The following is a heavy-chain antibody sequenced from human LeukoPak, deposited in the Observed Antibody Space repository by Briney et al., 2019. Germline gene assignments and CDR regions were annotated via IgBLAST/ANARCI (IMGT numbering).Heavy chain of an antibody. J-gene: IGHJ4*02. V-gene: IGHV3-9*01. Sequence: GGSLRLSCAASGFTFDDYAMHWVRQAPGKGLEWVSGISWNSGSIGYADSVKGRFTISRDNAKNPLYLQMNSLRAEDTALYYCAKGGKYSSSGVDYWGQGTLVTVSS. CDR2: ISWNSGSI. D-gene: IGHD6-6*01. CDR1: GFTFDDYA. CDR3: AKGGKYSSSGVDY.